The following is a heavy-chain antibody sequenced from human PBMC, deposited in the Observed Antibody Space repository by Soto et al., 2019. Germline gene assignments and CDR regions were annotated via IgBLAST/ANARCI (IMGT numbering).Heavy chain of an antibody. CDR3: ATNYDILTGSPYYYYGMDV. Sequence: RRLSCAASGFTFSSYAMSWVRQAPGKGLEWVSAISGSGGSTYYADSVKGRFTISRDNSKNTLYLQMNSLRAEDTAVYYCATNYDILTGSPYYYYGMDVWGQGTTVTVSS. CDR1: GFTFSSYA. CDR2: ISGSGGST. J-gene: IGHJ6*02. D-gene: IGHD3-9*01. V-gene: IGHV3-23*01.